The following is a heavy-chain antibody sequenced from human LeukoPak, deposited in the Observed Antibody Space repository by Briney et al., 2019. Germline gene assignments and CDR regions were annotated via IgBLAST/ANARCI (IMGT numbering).Heavy chain of an antibody. CDR2: ISSSSSYI. J-gene: IGHJ4*02. CDR3: ARDLAGGYYPNFDY. Sequence: PGGSLRLSCAASGFTFSSYSMNWVGQAPGKGLEWVSSISSSSSYIYYADSVKGRFTISRDNAKNSLYLQMNSLRAEDTAVYYCARDLAGGYYPNFDYWGQGTLVTVSS. CDR1: GFTFSSYS. D-gene: IGHD3-22*01. V-gene: IGHV3-21*01.